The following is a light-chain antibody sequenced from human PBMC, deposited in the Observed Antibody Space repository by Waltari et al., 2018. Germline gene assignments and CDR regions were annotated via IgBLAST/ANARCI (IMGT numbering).Light chain of an antibody. Sequence: DIQMTQSPSSLSASVGDTVTITCQASQGIGNNLNWYQQKPGKAPKLLIYRASTLQGGIPSRFSGSGSGTDFTLTISSLQPEDFATYYCQQGYSYPRTFGQGTKVEIK. CDR2: RAS. CDR1: QGIGNN. CDR3: QQGYSYPRT. V-gene: IGKV1-16*01. J-gene: IGKJ1*01.